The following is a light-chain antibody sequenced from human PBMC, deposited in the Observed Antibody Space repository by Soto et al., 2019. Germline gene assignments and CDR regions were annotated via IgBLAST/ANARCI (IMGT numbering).Light chain of an antibody. J-gene: IGKJ4*01. CDR2: GVS. V-gene: IGKV3-20*01. CDR3: QQYGNSPLT. CDR1: QSVRSDY. Sequence: EIVLTQSPDTLSLSPGQRATLSCRASQSVRSDYFAWYQQKPGQAPRVIIFGVSTRATCVPDRFSGSGSGTYFTLTISRLEPEDFALYYCQQYGNSPLTFGGGTKVEIK.